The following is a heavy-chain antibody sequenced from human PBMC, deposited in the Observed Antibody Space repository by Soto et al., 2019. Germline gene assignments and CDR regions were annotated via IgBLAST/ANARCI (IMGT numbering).Heavy chain of an antibody. CDR3: ARGPATAPDAY. V-gene: IGHV1-18*01. J-gene: IGHJ4*02. CDR2: INIYGGNT. Sequence: AASVKVSCKASGYNFILHGISWVRQAPGQGLEWMGMINIYGGNTDYAQKFQGRVTMTRDTSTSTVYMELSSLRSEDTAVYYCARGPATAPDAYWGLGTLVTVS. D-gene: IGHD2-2*01. CDR1: GYNFILHG.